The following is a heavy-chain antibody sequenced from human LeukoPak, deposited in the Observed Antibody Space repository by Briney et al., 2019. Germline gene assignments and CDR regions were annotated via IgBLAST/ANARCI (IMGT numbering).Heavy chain of an antibody. D-gene: IGHD3-22*01. V-gene: IGHV4-39*01. CDR3: VSSGYYLNYFEY. Sequence: PSETLSLTCTVSGGSFNSSSYYWGWIRQPPGKGLEWIGSIYYSGSTYYNPSLKSRVTISVDTSKSQFSLKLSTVTAADTAVYYCVSSGYYLNYFEYWGQGTLVTVSS. CDR2: IYYSGST. J-gene: IGHJ4*02. CDR1: GGSFNSSSYY.